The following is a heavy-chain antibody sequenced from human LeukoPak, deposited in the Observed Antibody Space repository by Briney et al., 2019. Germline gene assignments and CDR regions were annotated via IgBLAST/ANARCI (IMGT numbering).Heavy chain of an antibody. V-gene: IGHV3-23*01. D-gene: IGHD3-10*02. CDR2: IRGGGSNT. CDR3: AKCSASYSNDAFDV. CDR1: GFTFNNYA. J-gene: IGHJ3*01. Sequence: GGSLRLSCAASGFTFNNYAMNWVRQAPGKGLGWVSYIRGGGSNTRYSDSVKGRFNLSRDNSKNILYLQMNSLRAEDTAIYYCAKCSASYSNDAFDVWGRGTMVTVSS.